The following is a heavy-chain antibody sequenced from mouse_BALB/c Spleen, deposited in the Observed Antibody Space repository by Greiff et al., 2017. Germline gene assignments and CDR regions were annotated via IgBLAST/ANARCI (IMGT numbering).Heavy chain of an antibody. Sequence: VESGGGLVQPGGSRKLSCAASGFTFSSFGMHWVRQAPEKGLEWVAYISSGSSTIYYADTVKGRFTISRDNPKNTLFLQMTSLRSEDTAMYYCARDYYRYDANAMDYWGQGTSVTVSS. D-gene: IGHD2-14*01. CDR3: ARDYYRYDANAMDY. CDR1: GFTFSSFG. V-gene: IGHV5-17*02. CDR2: ISSGSSTI. J-gene: IGHJ4*01.